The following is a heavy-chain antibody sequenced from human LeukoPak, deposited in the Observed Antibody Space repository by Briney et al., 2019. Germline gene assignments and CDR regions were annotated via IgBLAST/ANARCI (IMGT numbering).Heavy chain of an antibody. Sequence: PGRSLRLSCAASGFTFSSYGMHWVRQAPGKGLEWVAVIWYDGSNKYYADSVKGRFTISRDNSKNTLYLQMSSLRAEDTAVYYCAREFPDYYFDYWGQGTLVTVSS. D-gene: IGHD2-21*02. V-gene: IGHV3-33*01. CDR1: GFTFSSYG. CDR2: IWYDGSNK. J-gene: IGHJ4*02. CDR3: AREFPDYYFDY.